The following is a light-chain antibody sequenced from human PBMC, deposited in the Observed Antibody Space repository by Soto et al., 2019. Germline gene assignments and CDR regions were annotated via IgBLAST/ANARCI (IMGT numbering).Light chain of an antibody. CDR2: DAS. CDR3: QQYNNWPYT. V-gene: IGKV3-15*01. CDR1: QSVSSN. J-gene: IGKJ2*01. Sequence: EIVMTQSPATLSVSPGERATLSCRASQSVSSNLAWYRQKPGQAPRLFMFDASTRPTGIPARFSGSGSETEFTLTISSLQSEDFAVYYCQQYNNWPYTFGQGTRLEIK.